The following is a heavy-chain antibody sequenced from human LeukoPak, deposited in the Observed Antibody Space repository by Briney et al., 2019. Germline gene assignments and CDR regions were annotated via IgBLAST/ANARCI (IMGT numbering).Heavy chain of an antibody. CDR2: IKQDGSEK. V-gene: IGHV3-7*03. D-gene: IGHD6-13*01. CDR3: ARDYPIAAAGTGRVY. J-gene: IGHJ4*02. Sequence: PGGSLRLSCAASGFSFNSYWMSWVRQAPGKGLEWVANIKQDGSEKYYVDSVKGRFTISRDNAKNSLYLQMNSLRAEDTAVYYCARDYPIAAAGTGRVYWGQGTLVTVSS. CDR1: GFSFNSYW.